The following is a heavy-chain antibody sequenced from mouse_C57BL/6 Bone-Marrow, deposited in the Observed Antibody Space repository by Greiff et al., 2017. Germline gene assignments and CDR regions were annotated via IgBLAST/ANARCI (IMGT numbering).Heavy chain of an antibody. J-gene: IGHJ2*01. CDR1: GYAFTNYL. CDR3: AKANRTPFDY. CDR2: INPGSGGT. D-gene: IGHD1-1*01. V-gene: IGHV1-54*01. Sequence: VKLMESGAELVRPGTSVKVSCKASGYAFTNYLIEWVKQRPGQGLEWIGVINPGSGGTNYNEKFKGKATLTADKSSSTAYMQLSSLTYEDSAVYFCAKANRTPFDYWGQGTTLTVSS.